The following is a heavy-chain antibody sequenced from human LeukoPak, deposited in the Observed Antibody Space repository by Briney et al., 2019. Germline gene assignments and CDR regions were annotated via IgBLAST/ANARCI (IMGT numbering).Heavy chain of an antibody. D-gene: IGHD2-21*02. CDR1: GFTFSTYG. V-gene: IGHV3-23*01. CDR3: ARGKGDSPFWAY. J-gene: IGHJ4*02. Sequence: GGSLRLSCAASGFTFSTYGMTWVRQAPGKGLEWVSSITVGGGSAYYADSVKGRFTISRDNFKNALYLQMNSLRAEDTAVYYCARGKGDSPFWAYWAKGPRVTVS. CDR2: ITVGGGSA.